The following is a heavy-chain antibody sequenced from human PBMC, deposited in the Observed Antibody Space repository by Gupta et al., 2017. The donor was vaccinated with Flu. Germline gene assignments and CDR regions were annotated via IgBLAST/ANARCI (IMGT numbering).Heavy chain of an antibody. CDR1: GFPFSNYW. CDR2: IEKDGSEK. V-gene: IGHV3-7*01. D-gene: IGHD6-19*01. CDR3: AREFPAHSSGWYGSDY. Sequence: EVQLVESGGGLVQPGGSLRLSCAASGFPFSNYWMSWVRQAPGKGLEWVDNIEKDGSEKYYVDSLKGRFTISRDNANNSLYLQMNSLRAEDTAIYYCAREFPAHSSGWYGSDYWGQGTLVTVSS. J-gene: IGHJ4*02.